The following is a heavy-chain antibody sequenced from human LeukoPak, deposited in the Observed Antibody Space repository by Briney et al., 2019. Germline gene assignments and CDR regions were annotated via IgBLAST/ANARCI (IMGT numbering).Heavy chain of an antibody. CDR2: ISGSGGST. CDR3: AKGPAFTIFGVVIWYYFDY. CDR1: GFTFSSYA. D-gene: IGHD3-3*01. Sequence: GGSLRPSCAASGFTFSSYAMSWVRQAPGKGLEWVSAISGSGGSTYYADSVKGRFTISRDNSKNTLYLQMNSLRAEDTAVYYCAKGPAFTIFGVVIWYYFDYWGQGTLVTVSS. J-gene: IGHJ4*02. V-gene: IGHV3-23*01.